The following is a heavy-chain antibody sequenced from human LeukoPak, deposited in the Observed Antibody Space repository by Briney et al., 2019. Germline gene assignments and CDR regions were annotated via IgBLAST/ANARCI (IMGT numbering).Heavy chain of an antibody. CDR3: ARDGLDDYGVYVDY. CDR2: IKQDGSEK. CDR1: GFTFSSYW. Sequence: GGSLRLSCAASGFTFSSYWMSWVRQAPGKGLEWVANIKQDGSEKYYVDSVKGRFTISRDNAKNSLYLQMNSLRAEDTAVYYCARDGLDDYGVYVDYWGQGTLVTVSS. J-gene: IGHJ4*02. V-gene: IGHV3-7*01. D-gene: IGHD4-17*01.